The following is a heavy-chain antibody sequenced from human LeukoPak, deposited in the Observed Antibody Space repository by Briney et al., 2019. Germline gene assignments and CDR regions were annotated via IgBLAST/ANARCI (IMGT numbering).Heavy chain of an antibody. CDR2: MNHSGST. CDR1: GGSFSGYY. V-gene: IGHV4-34*01. CDR3: ARGRRGYYDSSAYYPY. D-gene: IGHD3-22*01. J-gene: IGHJ4*02. Sequence: SETLSLTCAVYGGSFSGYYWSWIRQPPGKGLEWIGEMNHSGSTNYNPSLKSRVTISVDKSKNQFSLKLSSVTAADTAVYYCARGRRGYYDSSAYYPYWGPGTLVTVSS.